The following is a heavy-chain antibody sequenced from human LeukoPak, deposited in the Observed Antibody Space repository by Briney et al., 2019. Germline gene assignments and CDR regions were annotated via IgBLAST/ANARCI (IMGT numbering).Heavy chain of an antibody. D-gene: IGHD6-13*01. CDR1: GYTFSSYY. Sequence: ASVTVSCKASGYTFSSYYVHWVRQAPGQGLEWMGMIIPSDGFTSYAQKFQGRVTMTRDMSTSTLYMELSSLRSDDTDVYYCAREGPAADYYYYYYMDVWGKGTTVTVSS. CDR2: IIPSDGFT. J-gene: IGHJ6*03. CDR3: AREGPAADYYYYYYMDV. V-gene: IGHV1-46*01.